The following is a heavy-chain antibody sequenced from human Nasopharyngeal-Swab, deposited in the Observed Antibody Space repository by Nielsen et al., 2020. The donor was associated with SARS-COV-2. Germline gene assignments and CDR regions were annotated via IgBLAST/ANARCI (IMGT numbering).Heavy chain of an antibody. D-gene: IGHD3-10*01. Sequence: GESLKISCAASGFTFSSYDMHWVRQATGKGLEWVSAIGTAVDTYYPGSVKGRFTISRENAKNSLYLQMNSLRAGDTAVYYCARAYYGSGSYYKPFINYYYYYGMDVWGQGTTVTVSS. CDR2: IGTAVDT. CDR1: GFTFSSYD. J-gene: IGHJ6*02. V-gene: IGHV3-13*01. CDR3: ARAYYGSGSYYKPFINYYYYYGMDV.